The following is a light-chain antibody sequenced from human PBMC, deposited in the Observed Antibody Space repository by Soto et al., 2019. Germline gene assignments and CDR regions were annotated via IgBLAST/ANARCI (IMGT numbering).Light chain of an antibody. V-gene: IGKV3-15*01. CDR3: LQYGSSPRT. Sequence: EIMMTQSPAILSVSPGERATLSCRVSQSVSSNLAWYQQKPGQAPRLLIYDASSRATGIPARFSGSGSGTEFTLTISSLQSEDFAVYYCLQYGSSPRTFGQGTKVDIK. J-gene: IGKJ1*01. CDR2: DAS. CDR1: QSVSSN.